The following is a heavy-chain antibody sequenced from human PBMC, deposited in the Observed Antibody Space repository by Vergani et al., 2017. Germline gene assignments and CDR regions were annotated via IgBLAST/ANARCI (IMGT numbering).Heavy chain of an antibody. CDR3: ARDLKVRGAPATPGY. CDR1: GYTFTSYA. V-gene: IGHV1-3*04. D-gene: IGHD3-10*01. CDR2: INTGNGNT. J-gene: IGHJ4*02. Sequence: QVQLVQSGAEVQKPGASVKVSCKASGYTFTSYAMHWVRQAPGQRLEWMGWINTGNGNTKYSQKFQGRVTITRDTSASTAYMELSSLRSEDTAVYYCARDLKVRGAPATPGYWGQGTLVTVSS.